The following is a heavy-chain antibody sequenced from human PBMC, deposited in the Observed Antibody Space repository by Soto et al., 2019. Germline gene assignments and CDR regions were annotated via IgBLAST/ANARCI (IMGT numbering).Heavy chain of an antibody. J-gene: IGHJ6*02. CDR3: ASSYSYDYYYYGMDV. V-gene: IGHV5-10-1*01. CDR1: GYSFTSYW. CDR2: IDPSDSYT. Sequence: PGESLKISCKGSGYSFTSYWISWVRQMPGKGLEWMGRIDPSDSYTNYSPSFQGHVTISADKSISTAYLQWSSLKASDTSMYYFASSYSYDYYYYGMDVWGQGTTVTVSS. D-gene: IGHD3-10*01.